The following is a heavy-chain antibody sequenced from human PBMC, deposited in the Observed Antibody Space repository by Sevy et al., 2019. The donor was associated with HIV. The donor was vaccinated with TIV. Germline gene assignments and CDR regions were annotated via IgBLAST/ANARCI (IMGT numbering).Heavy chain of an antibody. Sequence: ASVKVSCKASGYTFTSYGISWVRQAPGQGLEWMGWISAYNGNTNYAQKLQGRVTMTTDTSTSTAYMELRSLRSDDMAVYYCASSAASIAARPRSYYYYGMDVWGQGTTVTVSS. D-gene: IGHD6-6*01. CDR1: GYTFTSYG. J-gene: IGHJ6*02. V-gene: IGHV1-18*03. CDR2: ISAYNGNT. CDR3: ASSAASIAARPRSYYYYGMDV.